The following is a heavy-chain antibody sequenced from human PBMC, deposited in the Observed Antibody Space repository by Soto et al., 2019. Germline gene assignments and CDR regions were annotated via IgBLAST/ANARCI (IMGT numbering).Heavy chain of an antibody. CDR2: IYSGGST. D-gene: IGHD3-10*01. J-gene: IGHJ5*02. V-gene: IGHV3-66*01. Sequence: EVQLVESGGGLVQPGGSLRLSCAASGFTVSSNYMSWVRQAPGKGLEWVSVIYSGGSTYYADSVKGRFTISRDNSKHSLYLKMNSLRAEDTAVYYCAREFGTFCGSGSYYANWCDPWGQGTLVTVSA. CDR1: GFTVSSNY. CDR3: AREFGTFCGSGSYYANWCDP.